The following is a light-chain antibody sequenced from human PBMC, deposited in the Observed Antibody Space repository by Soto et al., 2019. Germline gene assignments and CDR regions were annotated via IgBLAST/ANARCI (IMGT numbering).Light chain of an antibody. Sequence: IVVTQSPGTLSLYQGERATLSCRASQSVSSSYLAWYQQKPGQAPRLLIYGASSRPTGIPDRFSGSGSATDFTLTINSLEPEDFAVYYCQQRNIWPPVTFAQGTRLEIK. J-gene: IGKJ5*01. CDR3: QQRNIWPPVT. CDR1: QSVSSSY. CDR2: GAS. V-gene: IGKV3D-20*02.